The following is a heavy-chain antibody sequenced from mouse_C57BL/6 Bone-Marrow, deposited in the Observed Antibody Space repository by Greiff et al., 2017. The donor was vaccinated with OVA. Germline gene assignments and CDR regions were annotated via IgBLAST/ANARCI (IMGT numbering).Heavy chain of an antibody. Sequence: VQLQQSGPELVKPGASVKISCKASGYAFSSSWMNWVKQRPGKGLEWIGRIYPGDGDTNYNGKFKGKATLTADKSSSTAYMQLSSLTSEDSAVYSGARWDDGYYTDYYAMDYWGQGTSVTVSS. CDR3: ARWDDGYYTDYYAMDY. CDR2: IYPGDGDT. CDR1: GYAFSSSW. D-gene: IGHD2-3*01. V-gene: IGHV1-82*01. J-gene: IGHJ4*01.